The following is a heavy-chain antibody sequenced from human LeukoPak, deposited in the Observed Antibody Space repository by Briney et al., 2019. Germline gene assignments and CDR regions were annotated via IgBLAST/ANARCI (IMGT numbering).Heavy chain of an antibody. CDR2: IYYSGST. CDR3: ARRPIVGSTGFYFDP. J-gene: IGHJ5*02. CDR1: GVSISSYY. D-gene: IGHD1-26*01. Sequence: PSETLSLTCTVSGVSISSYYWSWVRQPPGKGLEWIGYIYYSGSTNYNPSLKSRVTISVDTSKNQFSLKLSSVTAADTAVYYCARRPIVGSTGFYFDPWGPGTLVTVSS. V-gene: IGHV4-59*01.